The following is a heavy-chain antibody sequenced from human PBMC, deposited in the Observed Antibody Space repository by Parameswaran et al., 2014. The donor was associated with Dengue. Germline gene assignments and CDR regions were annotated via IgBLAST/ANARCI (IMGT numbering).Heavy chain of an antibody. J-gene: IGHJ6*02. V-gene: IGHV2-70*01. CDR2: IDWDDDK. CDR3: ARSPITIFGVAGGYYYYGMDV. D-gene: IGHD3-3*01. Sequence: WIRQPPRKALEWLALIDWDDDKYYSTSLKTRLTISKDTSKNQVVLTMTNMDPVDTATYYCARSPITIFGVAGGYYYYGMDVWGQGTTVTVSS.